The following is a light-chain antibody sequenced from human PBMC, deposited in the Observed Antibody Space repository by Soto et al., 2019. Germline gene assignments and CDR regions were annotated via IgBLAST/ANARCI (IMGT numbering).Light chain of an antibody. CDR2: GAS. CDR1: QSVSSN. CDR3: QQYNNWPRT. J-gene: IGKJ1*01. V-gene: IGKV3-15*01. Sequence: EILMTQPPATPSVSPGGRGTLSCRGIQSVSSNVAWYQQKPGHAPRLLIYGASTRATGIPARFSGSGSGTEFTLTISSLQSEDFAVYYCQQYNNWPRTFGQGTKVDIK.